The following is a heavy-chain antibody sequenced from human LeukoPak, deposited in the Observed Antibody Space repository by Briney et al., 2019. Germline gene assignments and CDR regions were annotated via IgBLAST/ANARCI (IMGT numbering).Heavy chain of an antibody. J-gene: IGHJ6*02. V-gene: IGHV3-23*01. D-gene: IGHD3-10*01. Sequence: GGSLRLSCAASRFTFSSYAMSWVRQAPGKGLEWVSAISGSGGTTRYADSVKGRFTISRDNSKNTLYLQMNSLRAEDTAVYFCAKDGHYYGSGSYYNPYYYGMDVWGQGTTVTVS. CDR1: RFTFSSYA. CDR3: AKDGHYYGSGSYYNPYYYGMDV. CDR2: ISGSGGTT.